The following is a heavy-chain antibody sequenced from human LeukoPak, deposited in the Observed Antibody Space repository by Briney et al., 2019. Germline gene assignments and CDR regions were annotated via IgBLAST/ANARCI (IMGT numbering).Heavy chain of an antibody. Sequence: ASVKVSCKASGYTFTSYAMHWVRQAPGQRLEWVGWMNPNSGNTGYAQKFQGRVTMTRNTSISTAYMELSSLRSEDTAVYYCARAGDSSGYDTYYGMDVWGQGTTVTVSS. CDR2: MNPNSGNT. D-gene: IGHD3-22*01. CDR1: GYTFTSYA. J-gene: IGHJ6*02. V-gene: IGHV1-8*02. CDR3: ARAGDSSGYDTYYGMDV.